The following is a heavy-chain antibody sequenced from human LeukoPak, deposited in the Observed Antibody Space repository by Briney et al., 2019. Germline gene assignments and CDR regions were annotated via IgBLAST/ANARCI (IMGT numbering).Heavy chain of an antibody. D-gene: IGHD2/OR15-2a*01. V-gene: IGHV4-30-4*01. CDR1: GGSISSSDNY. CDR3: ARTIFVAFDI. J-gene: IGHJ3*02. CDR2: IFYSESA. Sequence: SETLSLTCTVSGGSISSSDNYWSWIRQPPGKGLEWIGYIFYSESAYYNPSLQSRAIISIDSSKNQFSLKLSSVTAADTAVYFCARTIFVAFDIWGQGTMVTVSS.